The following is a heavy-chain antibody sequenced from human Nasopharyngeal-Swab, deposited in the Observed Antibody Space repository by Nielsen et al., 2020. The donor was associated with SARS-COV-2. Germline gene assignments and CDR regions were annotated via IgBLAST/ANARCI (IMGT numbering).Heavy chain of an antibody. J-gene: IGHJ4*02. Sequence: GESLKISCAASGFTFSSHDMSWVRQAPGKGLEWVANIKQDGSEKYYVDSVKGRFTISRDNAKNSLYLQMNSLRAEDTAVYYCARVGGSSWYFDYWGQGTLVTVSS. CDR2: IKQDGSEK. V-gene: IGHV3-7*04. D-gene: IGHD6-13*01. CDR1: GFTFSSHD. CDR3: ARVGGSSWYFDY.